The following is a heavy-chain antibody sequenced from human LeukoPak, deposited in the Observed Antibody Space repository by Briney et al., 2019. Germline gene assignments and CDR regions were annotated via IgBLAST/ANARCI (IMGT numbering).Heavy chain of an antibody. CDR3: ARDGFFDY. D-gene: IGHD5-12*01. CDR1: GYTFSNYG. CDR2: ISVYNGQT. Sequence: APVKVSCKASGYTFSNYGIGWVRQAPRQGLEWMGWISVYNGQTNYAQKFQGRVTMTADTSTATAYMELRSLRSDDTAVYYCARDGFFDYWGQGTLVTVSS. J-gene: IGHJ4*02. V-gene: IGHV1-18*01.